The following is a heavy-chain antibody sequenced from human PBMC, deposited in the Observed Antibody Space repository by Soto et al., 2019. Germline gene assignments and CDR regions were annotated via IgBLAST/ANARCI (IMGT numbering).Heavy chain of an antibody. CDR2: IFYSGST. Sequence: PSETLSLTCTVSGGSISSSSYYWGWIRQPPGKGLEWIGSIFYSGSTYYSPSLQSRVTISVDTSKNQFSLKLSSVTAADTAVYYCARMAVTSTFDYWGQGTLVTVSS. D-gene: IGHD6-19*01. V-gene: IGHV4-39*01. CDR3: ARMAVTSTFDY. J-gene: IGHJ4*02. CDR1: GGSISSSSYY.